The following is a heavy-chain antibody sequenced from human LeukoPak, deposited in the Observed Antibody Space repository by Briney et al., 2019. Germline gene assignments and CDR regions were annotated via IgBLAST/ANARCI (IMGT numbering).Heavy chain of an antibody. J-gene: IGHJ4*02. CDR3: ARQKGYSSGWYFDY. CDR1: GGSISSSSYY. Sequence: SETLSLTCTVSGGSISSSSYYWGWIRQPPGKGLEGIGSIYYSGSTYYNPSLKSRVTISVDTSKNQFSLKLSSVPAADTAVYYCARQKGYSSGWYFDYWGQGTLVTVSS. V-gene: IGHV4-39*01. D-gene: IGHD6-19*01. CDR2: IYYSGST.